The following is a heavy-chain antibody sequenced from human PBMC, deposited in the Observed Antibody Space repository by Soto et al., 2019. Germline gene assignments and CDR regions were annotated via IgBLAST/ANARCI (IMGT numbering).Heavy chain of an antibody. CDR3: ARILDRGNCGGYCYDHHDAFYI. D-gene: IGHD2-21*02. V-gene: IGHV1-69*02. Sequence: QVQLVQSGAEVKKPGSSVKVSCKASGGTFSSYTISWVRQAPGQGLEWMGRIIAILGIGNYAQKLQGSVTITPDKSMSRAYMELSRLRAEDTAVYFCARILDRGNCGGYCYDHHDAFYIWGQGTMVTVSS. CDR2: IIAILGIG. CDR1: GGTFSSYT. J-gene: IGHJ3*02.